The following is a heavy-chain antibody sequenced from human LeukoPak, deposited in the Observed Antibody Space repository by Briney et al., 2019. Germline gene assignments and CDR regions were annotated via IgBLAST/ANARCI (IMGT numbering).Heavy chain of an antibody. CDR2: IWYDGSKK. V-gene: IGHV3-33*01. D-gene: IGHD3-9*01. Sequence: PGGSLRLSCATSGFTLSSYGMHWVRQAPGKGLERVAVIWYDGSKKYYAESVKGRFTISRDNSKNTLYLQMNSLRAEDTAVYYCARDRRFEHYFDYWGQGTLVTVSS. CDR1: GFTLSSYG. CDR3: ARDRRFEHYFDY. J-gene: IGHJ4*02.